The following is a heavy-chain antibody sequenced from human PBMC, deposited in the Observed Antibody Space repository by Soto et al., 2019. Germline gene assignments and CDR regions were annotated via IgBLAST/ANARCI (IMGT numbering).Heavy chain of an antibody. CDR1: GFTFSSYS. V-gene: IGHV3-48*02. J-gene: IGHJ4*02. Sequence: GESLKISCAASGFTFSSYSMNWVRQAPGKGLEWVSYISSSSSTIYYADSVKGRFTISRDNAKNSLYLQMNSLRDEDTAVYYCARALPNLGAPFDYWGQGTLVTVSS. D-gene: IGHD7-27*01. CDR2: ISSSSSTI. CDR3: ARALPNLGAPFDY.